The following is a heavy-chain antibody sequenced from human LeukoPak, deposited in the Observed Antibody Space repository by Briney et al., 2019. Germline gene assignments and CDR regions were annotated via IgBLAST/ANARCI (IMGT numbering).Heavy chain of an antibody. J-gene: IGHJ5*02. CDR2: IYYSGST. D-gene: IGHD3-22*01. V-gene: IGHV4-61*01. Sequence: SGTLSLTCTVSGGSISSSSYYWGWIRQPPGKGLEWIGYIYYSGSTNYNPSLKSRVTISVDTSKNQFSLKLSSVTAADTAVYYCARDHYYDSSGYFGVWFDPWGQGTLVTVSS. CDR3: ARDHYYDSSGYFGVWFDP. CDR1: GGSISSSSYY.